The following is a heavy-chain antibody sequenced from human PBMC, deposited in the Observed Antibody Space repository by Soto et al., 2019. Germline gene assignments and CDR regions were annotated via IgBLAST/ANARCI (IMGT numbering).Heavy chain of an antibody. CDR3: ARSDYLAAYYYGLGGMDV. Sequence: ASVKVSCKASGGTFSGYAINWVRQAPGQGLEWMGGIIPMFGAEKYAQKFQGRVTITAAYMELSSLRSEDTAVYYCARSDYLAAYYYGLGGMDVWGQGTTVTVSS. J-gene: IGHJ6*02. CDR1: GGTFSGYA. V-gene: IGHV1-69*13. D-gene: IGHD3-10*01. CDR2: IIPMFGAE.